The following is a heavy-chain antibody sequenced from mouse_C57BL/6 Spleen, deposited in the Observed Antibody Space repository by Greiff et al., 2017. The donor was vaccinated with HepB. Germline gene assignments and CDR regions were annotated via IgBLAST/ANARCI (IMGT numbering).Heavy chain of an antibody. CDR2: IDPSDSYT. V-gene: IGHV1-69*01. J-gene: IGHJ2*01. CDR3: ARGGWGSPVLYYFDY. CDR1: GYTFTSYW. D-gene: IGHD1-1*01. Sequence: QVQLQQPGAELVMPGASVKLSCKASGYTFTSYWMHWVKQRPGQGLEWIGEIDPSDSYTNYNQKFKGKSTLTVDKSSSTAYMQLSSLTSEDSAVYYCARGGWGSPVLYYFDYWGQGTTLTVSS.